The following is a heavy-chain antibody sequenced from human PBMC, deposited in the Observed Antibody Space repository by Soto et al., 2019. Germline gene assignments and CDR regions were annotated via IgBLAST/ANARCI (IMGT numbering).Heavy chain of an antibody. CDR1: GLTFSTYA. J-gene: IGHJ4*02. Sequence: GGSLRLSCAASGLTFSTYAMSWVRQAPGKGLEWVSGISVSGDNTYYADSVKGRFTISRDNSKNTLYLQMNNLRAEDTAVYYCADGGEWSFNFVYWGQGTLVTVSS. V-gene: IGHV3-23*01. CDR2: ISVSGDNT. D-gene: IGHD3-3*01. CDR3: ADGGEWSFNFVY.